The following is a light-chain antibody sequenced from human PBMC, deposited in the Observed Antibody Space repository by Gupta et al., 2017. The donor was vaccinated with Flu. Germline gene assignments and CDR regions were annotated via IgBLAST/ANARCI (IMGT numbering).Light chain of an antibody. V-gene: IGLV1-44*01. Sequence: SSNIGSNVVSWYQQLPGTVPKLLIYNDNQRPSGIPDRFSGSKSGTSASLAIRGLQSEDEADYYCAAWDDSLNGLWVIGGGIKLTVL. CDR2: NDN. J-gene: IGLJ3*02. CDR1: SSNIGSNV. CDR3: AAWDDSLNGLWV.